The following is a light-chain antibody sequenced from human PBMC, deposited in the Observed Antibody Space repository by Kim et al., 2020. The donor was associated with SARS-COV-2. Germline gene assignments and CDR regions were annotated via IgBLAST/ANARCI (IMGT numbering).Light chain of an antibody. V-gene: IGLV1-47*01. CDR3: EVWDDSLSGVV. J-gene: IGLJ2*01. CDR1: GSNIGSNY. CDR2: RNT. Sequence: GQKITTSVSGSGSNIGSNYIYWYQQFPGTAPKLLIYRNTLRPAGVPDRFSGSKSGTSASLAISGLRSEDEATYYCEVWDDSLSGVVFGGGTQLTVL.